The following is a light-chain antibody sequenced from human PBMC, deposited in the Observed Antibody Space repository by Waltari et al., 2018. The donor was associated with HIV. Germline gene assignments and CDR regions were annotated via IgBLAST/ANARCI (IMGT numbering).Light chain of an antibody. CDR2: GTS. Sequence: IVLTQSPGTLSLSPGESGTLSCKTSQSVSSSFLARYQQKFGQSPRLLIYGTSRRAIGISDRFTASGSGTDFTLSISRVEPEDSALYYCQQYGSAPRWTFGQGTKVEI. J-gene: IGKJ1*01. V-gene: IGKV3-20*01. CDR3: QQYGSAPRWT. CDR1: QSVSSSF.